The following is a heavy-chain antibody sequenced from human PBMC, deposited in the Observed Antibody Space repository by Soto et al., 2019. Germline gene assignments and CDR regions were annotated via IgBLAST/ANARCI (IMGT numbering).Heavy chain of an antibody. CDR2: IYYSGST. V-gene: IGHV4-39*01. CDR3: ASREDTAMVTAYYYGMDV. D-gene: IGHD5-18*01. Sequence: QLQLQESGPGLVKPSETLSLTCTVSGGSISSSSYYWGWIRQPPGKGLEWIGSIYYSGSTYYNPSLKSRVTISVDTSKNQFSLKLSSVTAADTAVYYCASREDTAMVTAYYYGMDVWGQGTTVTVSS. J-gene: IGHJ6*02. CDR1: GGSISSSSYY.